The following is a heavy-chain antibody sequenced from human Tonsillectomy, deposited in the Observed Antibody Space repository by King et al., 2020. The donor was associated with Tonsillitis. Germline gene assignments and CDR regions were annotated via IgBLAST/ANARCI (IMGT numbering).Heavy chain of an antibody. J-gene: IGHJ3*02. CDR1: GVSISSYY. V-gene: IGHV4-59*08. D-gene: IGHD1-26*01. Sequence: VQLQESGPGLVKPSETLSLTCTVSGVSISSYYWSWIRQPPGKGLEWIGYVYYTGDTNHNPSLKNRVTLAVDTSKSLLSLKLSSVTAADTAVYYCASLQVMGPIVFDIWGRGTMVTVSS. CDR2: VYYTGDT. CDR3: ASLQVMGPIVFDI.